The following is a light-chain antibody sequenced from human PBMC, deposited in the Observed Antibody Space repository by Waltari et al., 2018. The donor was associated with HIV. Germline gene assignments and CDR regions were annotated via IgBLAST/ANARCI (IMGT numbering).Light chain of an antibody. CDR1: SSDIGTYNH. CDR2: DVN. Sequence: QSALTQPASVSGSLGQSITISCIGSSSDIGTYNHVSWYQPYPDKAPLLRIRDVNTRHSGIPFRFSASKSGKTATLTISGLQAEDEADYYCSSYITTGTILFGGGTKVTVL. J-gene: IGLJ3*02. CDR3: SSYITTGTIL. V-gene: IGLV2-14*03.